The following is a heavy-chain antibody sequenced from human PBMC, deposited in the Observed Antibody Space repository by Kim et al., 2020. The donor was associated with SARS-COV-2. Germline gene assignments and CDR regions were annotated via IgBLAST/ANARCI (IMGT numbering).Heavy chain of an antibody. V-gene: IGHV1-69*01. Sequence: FQGRVTITADESTSTAYMELGSLRSEDAAVYYCAREGYYGSGTSSRGFDYWGQGTLVTVSS. CDR3: AREGYYGSGTSSRGFDY. J-gene: IGHJ4*02. D-gene: IGHD3-10*01.